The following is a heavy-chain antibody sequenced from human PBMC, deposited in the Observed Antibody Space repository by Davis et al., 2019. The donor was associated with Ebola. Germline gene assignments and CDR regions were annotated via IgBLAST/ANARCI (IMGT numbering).Heavy chain of an antibody. J-gene: IGHJ4*02. CDR3: ARDSRGLQL. D-gene: IGHD5-24*01. Sequence: SETLSLTCAVYSGSLGGYFWTWIRQPPGKGLEWIGDITDTGNTNYNSPLKSRVTMSVDTSKNQFSQKLTAVTAADTGVYYCARDSRGLQLWGQGTPVTVSS. V-gene: IGHV4-34*01. CDR1: SGSLGGYF. CDR2: ITDTGNT.